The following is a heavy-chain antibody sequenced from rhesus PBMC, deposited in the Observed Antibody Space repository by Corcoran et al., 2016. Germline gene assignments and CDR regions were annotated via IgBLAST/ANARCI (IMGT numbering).Heavy chain of an antibody. D-gene: IGHD5-12*01. V-gene: IGHV4-165*01. CDR3: AGQTETTTSSGLDS. CDR1: GYSISSNY. CDR2: ISGSSSTT. Sequence: QVQLQESGPGLVKPSETLSLTCAVSGYSISSNYWSWIRQPPGKGLEWIGNISGSSSTTYDNPSLKSRVTIATDTSKNQFSLKLSSVTAADTAMYYCAGQTETTTSSGLDSWGQGVVVTVSS. J-gene: IGHJ6*01.